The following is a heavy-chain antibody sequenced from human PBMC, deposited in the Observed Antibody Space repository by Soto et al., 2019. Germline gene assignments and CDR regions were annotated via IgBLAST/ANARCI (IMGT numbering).Heavy chain of an antibody. CDR3: ARSGGLDRDFDY. CDR2: IIPMFDTP. J-gene: IGHJ4*02. CDR1: GGTFSSDS. D-gene: IGHD2-15*01. V-gene: IGHV1-69*13. Sequence: ASVKVSCKAAGGTFSSDSFSWVRQAPGQGLEWMGGIIPMFDTPIYAQKFQDRVTITADESTSTAYMQLSSLRSGDTAVYYCARSGGLDRDFDYWGQGSLVTVSS.